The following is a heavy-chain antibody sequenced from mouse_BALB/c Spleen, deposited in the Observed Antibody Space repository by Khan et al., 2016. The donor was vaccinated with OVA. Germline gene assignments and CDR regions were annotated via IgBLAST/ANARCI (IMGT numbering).Heavy chain of an antibody. V-gene: IGHV3-2*02. D-gene: IGHD2-14*01. CDR3: YRSRYYCYGYALDY. CDR1: GYSITSYYA. J-gene: IGHJ4*01. Sequence: VQLVQSGPGLVKPSQSLSLTCTVSGYSITSYYAYNWIRQFPGNKLEWMGYISSSGSTRYNPSFKSRISITLDTSTNQSFLQLKSVTTEDTATSYCYRSRYYCYGYALDYWGRGTSVTVSS. CDR2: ISSSGST.